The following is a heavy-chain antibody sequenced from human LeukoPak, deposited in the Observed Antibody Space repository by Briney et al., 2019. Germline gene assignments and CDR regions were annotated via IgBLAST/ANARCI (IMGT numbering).Heavy chain of an antibody. CDR1: GFIFDDYT. D-gene: IGHD6-19*01. Sequence: GGSLRLSCAASGFIFDDYTMHWVRQAPGKGLEWVSLISWDGGSTYYADSVKGRFTISRDNSKNSLYLQMNSLRTEDTALYYCAKSLTPIAVAGLEIDYWGQGTLVTVSS. V-gene: IGHV3-43*01. J-gene: IGHJ4*02. CDR3: AKSLTPIAVAGLEIDY. CDR2: ISWDGGST.